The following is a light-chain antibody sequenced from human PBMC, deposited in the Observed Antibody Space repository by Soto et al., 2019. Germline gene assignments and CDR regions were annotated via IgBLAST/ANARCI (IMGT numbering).Light chain of an antibody. CDR3: QQYNSYLTWT. CDR1: QSINSW. CDR2: DAS. J-gene: IGKJ1*01. Sequence: DIPMTQSPSTLSASVGDRVTITCRASQSINSWLAWYQQKPGKAPKLLIYDASSLESGVPSRFSGSGSGTEFTLTISSLQPDDFATYYCQQYNSYLTWTFGQGNKVEIK. V-gene: IGKV1-5*01.